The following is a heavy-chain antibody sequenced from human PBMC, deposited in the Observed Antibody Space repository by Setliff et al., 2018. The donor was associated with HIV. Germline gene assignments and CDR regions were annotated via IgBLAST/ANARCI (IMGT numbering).Heavy chain of an antibody. CDR2: IKSKSDGGTT. D-gene: IGHD6-13*01. J-gene: IGHJ4*02. Sequence: GSLRLSCAASGFTFKNAWMNWVRQAPGKGLEWIGRIKSKSDGGTTDYGATVKGRFIISRDDSQNTVFLQMNSLRAEDTAIYYCAKVQGTWYGGKGTFDYWGQGTLVTVSS. CDR3: AKVQGTWYGGKGTFDY. V-gene: IGHV3-15*01. CDR1: GFTFKNAW.